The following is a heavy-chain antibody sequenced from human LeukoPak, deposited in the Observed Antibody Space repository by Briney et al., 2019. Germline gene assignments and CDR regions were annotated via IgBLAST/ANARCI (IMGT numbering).Heavy chain of an antibody. CDR1: GGSISSGGYY. Sequence: SETLSLTCTVSGGSISSGGYYWSWIRQPPGKGLEWIGYIYHSGSTYYNPSLKSRVTISVDRSKNQFSLKLSSVTAADTAVYYCARLPPRLTPPEYWGQGTLVTVSS. CDR3: ARLPPRLTPPEY. CDR2: IYHSGST. V-gene: IGHV4-30-2*01. J-gene: IGHJ4*02. D-gene: IGHD4-23*01.